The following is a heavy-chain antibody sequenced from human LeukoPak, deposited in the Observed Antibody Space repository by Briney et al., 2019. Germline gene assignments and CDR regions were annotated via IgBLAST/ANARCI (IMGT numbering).Heavy chain of an antibody. V-gene: IGHV3-43*01. Sequence: PGGSLRLSCAASGFTFAEYTMHWVRQVPGKGLEWVSLISWNGARIHYGDSVKGRFTISRDNSKNSLYLQMNSLRTEDTALYYCVKDLVAASENVRGWYPMDYWGQGTLVTVSS. J-gene: IGHJ4*02. D-gene: IGHD6-19*01. CDR1: GFTFAEYT. CDR3: VKDLVAASENVRGWYPMDY. CDR2: ISWNGARI.